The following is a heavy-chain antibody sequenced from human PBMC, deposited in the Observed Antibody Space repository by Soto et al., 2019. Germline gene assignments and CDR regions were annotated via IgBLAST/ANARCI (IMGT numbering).Heavy chain of an antibody. J-gene: IGHJ6*02. CDR1: GFTFSSYA. V-gene: IGHV3-23*01. CDR2: ISGSGGST. D-gene: IGHD6-13*01. Sequence: GGSLRLSCTASGFTFSSYAMSWVRQAPGKGLEWVSAISGSGGSTYYADSVKGRFTISRDNSKHTLYLQMNGLRAEDTAVYYCAKSKAAGTFYYYGMDVWGQGTTVTGS. CDR3: AKSKAAGTFYYYGMDV.